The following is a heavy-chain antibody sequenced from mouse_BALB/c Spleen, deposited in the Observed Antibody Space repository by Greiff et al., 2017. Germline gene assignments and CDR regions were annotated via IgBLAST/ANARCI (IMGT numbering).Heavy chain of an antibody. D-gene: IGHD2-14*01. J-gene: IGHJ3*01. Sequence: EVQGVESGGGLVQPGGSLKLSCAASGFTFSSYGMSWVRQTPDKRLELVATINSNGGSTYYPDSVKGRFTISRDNAKNTLYLQMSSLKSEDTAMYYCARTGAYYRYDGFAYWGQGTLVTVSA. CDR1: GFTFSSYG. CDR3: ARTGAYYRYDGFAY. CDR2: INSNGGST. V-gene: IGHV5-6-3*01.